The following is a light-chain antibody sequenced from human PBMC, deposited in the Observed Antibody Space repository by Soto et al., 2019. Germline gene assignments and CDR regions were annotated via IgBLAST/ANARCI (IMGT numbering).Light chain of an antibody. CDR1: HSVSSNY. Sequence: EIVLTQSPGTLSLSPGERATLSCRSSHSVSSNYLAWYQQKPGQAPRLLIYDVSSRATGIPDRFSGSGSGTDFPLTISRLEPEDFAVSYCQQYGISPTFGQGTKVEIK. CDR2: DVS. CDR3: QQYGISPT. J-gene: IGKJ1*01. V-gene: IGKV3-20*01.